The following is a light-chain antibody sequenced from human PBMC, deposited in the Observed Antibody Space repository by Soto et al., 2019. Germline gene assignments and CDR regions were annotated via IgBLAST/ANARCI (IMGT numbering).Light chain of an antibody. Sequence: VVTQSPASLSVSPGERSTLSFSFSQSISSSKLAWYQQNPGQAPRLLLFGVSNRATGIPARFSGSGSGTEFSLTISSLQSEDFAVYYCQQYDYWPRTFGQGTKVDIK. CDR3: QQYDYWPRT. V-gene: IGKV3-15*01. J-gene: IGKJ1*01. CDR2: GVS. CDR1: QSISSS.